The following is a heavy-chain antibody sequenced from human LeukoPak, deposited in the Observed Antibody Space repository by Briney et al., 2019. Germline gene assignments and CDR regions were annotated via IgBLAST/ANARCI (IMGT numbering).Heavy chain of an antibody. V-gene: IGHV1-18*01. Sequence: ASVKVSCKASGYTFTSYGISWVRQAPGQGLEWMGWISAYNGNTNYAQKLQGRVTMTTDTSTSTAYMELSRLKSDDTAVYYCARRGRESLFTYYYMDVWGKGTTVTVSS. CDR2: ISAYNGNT. D-gene: IGHD3-10*01. CDR3: ARRGRESLFTYYYMDV. CDR1: GYTFTSYG. J-gene: IGHJ6*03.